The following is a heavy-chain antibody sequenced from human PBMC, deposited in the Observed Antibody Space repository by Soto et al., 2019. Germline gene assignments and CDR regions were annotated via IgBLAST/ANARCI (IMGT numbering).Heavy chain of an antibody. CDR1: GGSFSGYY. V-gene: IGHV4-34*01. Sequence: LSLTCAVYGGSFSGYYWSWIRQPPGKGLEWIGEINHSGSTNYNPSLKSRVTISVDTSKNQFSLKLSSVTAADTAVYYCARERVLYSISSWYGRHWYDPCGHGTLPTVS. CDR3: ARERVLYSISSWYGRHWYDP. CDR2: INHSGST. J-gene: IGHJ5*02. D-gene: IGHD6-13*01.